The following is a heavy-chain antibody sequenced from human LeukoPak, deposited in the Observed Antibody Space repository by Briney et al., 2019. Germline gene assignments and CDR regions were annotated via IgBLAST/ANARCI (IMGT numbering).Heavy chain of an antibody. Sequence: PSETLSLTCTVSGGSISSYYWSWIRQPPGKGLEWIGYIYYSGSTNYNPSLKSRVTISVDTSKNQFSLKLSSVTAAGTAVYYCASLEYYYDSTQYFQHWGQGTLVTVSS. CDR2: IYYSGST. CDR1: GGSISSYY. J-gene: IGHJ1*01. D-gene: IGHD3-22*01. V-gene: IGHV4-59*01. CDR3: ASLEYYYDSTQYFQH.